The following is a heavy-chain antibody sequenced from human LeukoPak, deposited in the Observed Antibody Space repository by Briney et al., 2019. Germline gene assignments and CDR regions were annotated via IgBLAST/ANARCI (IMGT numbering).Heavy chain of an antibody. CDR1: GFTVSSNY. CDR2: IYSGGTT. D-gene: IGHD2-21*01. V-gene: IGHV3-53*01. Sequence: GGSLRLSCAASGFTVSSNYMSWVRQAPGKGLEWVSVIYSGGTTYYADSVKGRFTTPRDISKNTLYLQMNSLRAEDTAVYYCASVNGDGAEYFQHWGQGTLVTVSS. CDR3: ASVNGDGAEYFQH. J-gene: IGHJ1*01.